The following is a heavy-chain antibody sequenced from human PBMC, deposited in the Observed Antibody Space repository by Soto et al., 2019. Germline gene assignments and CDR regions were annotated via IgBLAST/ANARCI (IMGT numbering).Heavy chain of an antibody. CDR3: ARSSYSSFVDY. V-gene: IGHV4-59*01. CDR1: GGSISSYY. Sequence: ASETLSLTCTVSGGSISSYYWSWIRQPPGKGLEWIGYIYYSGSTNYNPSLKSRVTISVDTSKNQFSLKLSSVTAADTAVYYCARSSYSSFVDYWGQGTLVTVSS. D-gene: IGHD6-6*01. J-gene: IGHJ4*02. CDR2: IYYSGST.